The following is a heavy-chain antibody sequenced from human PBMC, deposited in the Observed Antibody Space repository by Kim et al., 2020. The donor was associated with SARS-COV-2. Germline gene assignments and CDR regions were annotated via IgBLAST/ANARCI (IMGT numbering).Heavy chain of an antibody. CDR1: GGSFSGYY. Sequence: SETLSLTCAVYGGSFSGYYWSWIRQPPGKGLEWIGEINHSGSTNYNPSLKSRVTISVDTSKNQFSLKLSSVTAADTAVYYCARGNRFRSYYMYNWFDPWGQGTLVTVSS. D-gene: IGHD3-10*01. V-gene: IGHV4-34*01. CDR2: INHSGST. J-gene: IGHJ5*02. CDR3: ARGNRFRSYYMYNWFDP.